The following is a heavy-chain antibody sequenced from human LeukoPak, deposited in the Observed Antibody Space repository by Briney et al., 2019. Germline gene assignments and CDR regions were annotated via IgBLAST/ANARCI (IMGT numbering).Heavy chain of an antibody. CDR1: GFSFSNYV. Sequence: PGGSLRLSCAASGFSFSNYVMTLIGTGAGTYYADSVKGRFTISRDNSKNTLYLQMNSLRAEDTAVYYCAKRSPAILYYCMDVWGKGTTVTVSS. CDR3: AKRSPAILYYCMDV. CDR2: LIGTGAGT. V-gene: IGHV3-23*01. D-gene: IGHD2-21*01. J-gene: IGHJ6*03.